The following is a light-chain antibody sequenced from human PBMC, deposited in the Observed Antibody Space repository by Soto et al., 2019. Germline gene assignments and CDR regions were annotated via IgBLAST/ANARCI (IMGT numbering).Light chain of an antibody. V-gene: IGKV1-5*03. CDR1: QTIGGW. CDR3: QHYNSYSEA. Sequence: DIQMTQSPSTLSGSLGDGVTITARASQTIGGWLAWYQHKPGKAPKLLIYKASTLKSGVPSRFSGSGSGTEFTLTISSLQSDDFATYYCQHYNSYSEAFGQGTKVDIK. J-gene: IGKJ1*01. CDR2: KAS.